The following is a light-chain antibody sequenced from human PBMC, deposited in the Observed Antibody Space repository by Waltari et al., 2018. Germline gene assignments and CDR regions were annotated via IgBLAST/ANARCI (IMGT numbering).Light chain of an antibody. CDR1: QRLTTN. CDR3: LQYSNWYRT. V-gene: IGKV3-15*01. CDR2: DAS. Sequence: IVMTQSPATLSVSPGETATLSCRANQRLTTNLAWFQPKPGQAPRLLIYDASSRATGIPDRFSGGGSGTDFTLTISSLQSADFAVYYCLQYSNWYRTFGPGTKVEIK. J-gene: IGKJ1*01.